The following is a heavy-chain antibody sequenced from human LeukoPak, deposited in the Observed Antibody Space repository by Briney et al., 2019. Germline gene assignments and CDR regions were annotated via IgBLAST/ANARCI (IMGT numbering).Heavy chain of an antibody. CDR3: AKDLAYGDYFDY. D-gene: IGHD4-17*01. CDR2: IRYDEDDK. V-gene: IGHV3-30*02. J-gene: IGHJ4*02. Sequence: GGSLRLSCAASGFIFNIYGMHWVRQAPGKGLEWVSFIRYDEDDKSYADSVRGRFTISRDNSKNTLYLQMNSLRAEDTAVYYCAKDLAYGDYFDYWGQGTLVTVSS. CDR1: GFIFNIYG.